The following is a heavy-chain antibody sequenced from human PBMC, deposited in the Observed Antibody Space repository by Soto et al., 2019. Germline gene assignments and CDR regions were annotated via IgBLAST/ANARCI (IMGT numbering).Heavy chain of an antibody. J-gene: IGHJ5*02. CDR3: ARVYYDSSGYYLWWFDP. CDR1: GGTFSSYA. Sequence: QVQLVQSGAEVKKPGSSVKVSCKASGGTFSSYAISWVRQAPGQGLEWMGGIIPIFGTASYAQKSQGRVTITADESTSTAYMELSSLRSEDTAVYYCARVYYDSSGYYLWWFDPWGQGTLVTVSS. D-gene: IGHD3-22*01. CDR2: IIPIFGTA. V-gene: IGHV1-69*01.